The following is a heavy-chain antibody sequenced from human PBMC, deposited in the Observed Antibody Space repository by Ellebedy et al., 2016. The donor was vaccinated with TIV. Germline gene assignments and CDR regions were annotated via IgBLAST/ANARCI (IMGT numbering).Heavy chain of an antibody. V-gene: IGHV1-69*06. CDR2: IIPIYGTT. Sequence: AASVKVSCKASGGFNSYAFNWVRQAPGQGLEWMGGIIPIYGTTRYTQRFQDRVTITPDRFTATVYMELRSLRFADTAVYYWAAASHYSGYDLRSFNSWGQGTLVTVSS. CDR3: AAASHYSGYDLRSFNS. D-gene: IGHD6-25*01. CDR1: GGFNSYA. J-gene: IGHJ4*02.